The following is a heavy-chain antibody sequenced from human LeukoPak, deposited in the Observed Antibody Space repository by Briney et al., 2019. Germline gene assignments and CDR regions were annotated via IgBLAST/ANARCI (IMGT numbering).Heavy chain of an antibody. Sequence: PGGSLRLSCAASGFTFSSYWMSWVRQAPGKGLEWVANIKQDGSEKYYVDSVKGRFTISRDNAKNSLYPQMNSLRAEDTAVYYCARGAHKRDDYGGFFDYWGQGTLVTVSS. CDR3: ARGAHKRDDYGGFFDY. CDR1: GFTFSSYW. J-gene: IGHJ4*02. D-gene: IGHD4-23*01. CDR2: IKQDGSEK. V-gene: IGHV3-7*01.